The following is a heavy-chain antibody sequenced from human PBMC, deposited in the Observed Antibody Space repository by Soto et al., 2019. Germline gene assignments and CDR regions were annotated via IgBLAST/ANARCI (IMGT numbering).Heavy chain of an antibody. J-gene: IGHJ3*02. CDR1: GFTFDDYA. CDR3: TKVTLSSCYCAFDI. D-gene: IGHD2-21*01. CDR2: INWESGTI. V-gene: IGHV3-9*01. Sequence: GGSLRLSCAASGFTFDDYAMHWVRQAPGKGLEWVSGINWESGTIGYADSVKGRFTISRDNAKNALYLQMNSLRVEDTALYYCTKVTLSSCYCAFDIWGQGTMVTVSS.